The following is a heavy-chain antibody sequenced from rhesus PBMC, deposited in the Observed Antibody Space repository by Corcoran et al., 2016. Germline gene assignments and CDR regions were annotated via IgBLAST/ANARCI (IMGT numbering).Heavy chain of an antibody. Sequence: QVKLQQWGEGLVKPSETLSLTCAVDGGSISGYYYWSWLRQPPGKGLDGIGYIYGNSASTNYNPSLKNRVTISKDTSKNQFSLKLSSVTAADTAVYYCASTKENLYGSSYAFDYWGQGVLVTVSS. CDR1: GGSISGYYY. V-gene: IGHV4-73*01. CDR2: IYGNSAST. CDR3: ASTKENLYGSSYAFDY. D-gene: IGHD4-29*01. J-gene: IGHJ4*01.